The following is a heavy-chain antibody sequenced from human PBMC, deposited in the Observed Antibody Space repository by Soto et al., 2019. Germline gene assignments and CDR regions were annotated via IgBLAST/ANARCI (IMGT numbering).Heavy chain of an antibody. J-gene: IGHJ6*02. CDR3: ARIYSSSSFFYYYGMDV. CDR1: GYTFTSYA. V-gene: IGHV1-3*01. CDR2: INAGNGNT. D-gene: IGHD6-6*01. Sequence: SVKVSCKASGYTFTSYAMHWVRQAPGQRLEWMGWINAGNGNTKYSQKFQGRVTITRDTSASTAYMELSSLRSEDTAVYYCARIYSSSSFFYYYGMDVWGQGTTVTVSS.